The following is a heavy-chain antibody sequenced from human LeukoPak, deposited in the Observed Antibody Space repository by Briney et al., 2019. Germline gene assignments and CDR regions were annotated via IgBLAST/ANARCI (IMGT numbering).Heavy chain of an antibody. V-gene: IGHV4-59*01. CDR3: ARSDTHHIHSSSWHFDY. Sequence: SETLSLTCSLSGGSIGTNYWSWIRQVPGKGLEWIGYSSYSGSSNYNPSLKSRVTISVDTSKTQFSLYLNSVPAADTAVYYCARSDTHHIHSSSWHFDYWGQGTLVTVSS. CDR1: GGSIGTNY. D-gene: IGHD6-13*01. J-gene: IGHJ4*02. CDR2: SSYSGSS.